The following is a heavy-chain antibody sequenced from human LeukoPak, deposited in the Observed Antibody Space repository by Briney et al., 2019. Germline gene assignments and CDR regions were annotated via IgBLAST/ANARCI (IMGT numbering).Heavy chain of an antibody. J-gene: IGHJ6*02. CDR2: IYHSGST. CDR3: ARDQRIAAAGTFYYYYYGMDV. D-gene: IGHD6-13*01. Sequence: SETLSLTCAVSGGSISSGGYSWSWLRQPPGKGLEWIGYIYHSGSTYYTPSLKSRVPISVDRSKNQFSLKLSSVTAADTAVYYCARDQRIAAAGTFYYYYYGMDVWGQGTTVTVSS. V-gene: IGHV4-30-2*01. CDR1: GGSISSGGYS.